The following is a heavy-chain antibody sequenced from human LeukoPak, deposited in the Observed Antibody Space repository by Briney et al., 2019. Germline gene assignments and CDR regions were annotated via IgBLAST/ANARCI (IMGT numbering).Heavy chain of an antibody. V-gene: IGHV1-2*02. J-gene: IGHJ4*02. Sequence: ASVKVSCKASGYTFTSYGISWVRQAPGQGLEWMGWINPNSGDTNYAQKFQGRVTMTRDTSISTAYMELSSLRSDDTAVYYCARDRDNSGDYWGQGTLVSVSS. D-gene: IGHD6-19*01. CDR3: ARDRDNSGDY. CDR1: GYTFTSYG. CDR2: INPNSGDT.